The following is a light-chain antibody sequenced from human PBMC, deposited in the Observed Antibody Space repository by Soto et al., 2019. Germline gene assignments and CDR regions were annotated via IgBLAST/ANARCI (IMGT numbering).Light chain of an antibody. CDR1: SSDIGKYNY. V-gene: IGLV2-8*01. CDR3: ISYPGTYNLRYV. J-gene: IGLJ6*01. Sequence: QSALTQPPSASGSPGESVTISCTGTSSDIGKYNYVSWYQQHPGKGPKLLVYEVDRRPAGVPDRFSGSKSANTASLTVSGIQPKDEPDYYCISYPGTYNLRYVF. CDR2: EVD.